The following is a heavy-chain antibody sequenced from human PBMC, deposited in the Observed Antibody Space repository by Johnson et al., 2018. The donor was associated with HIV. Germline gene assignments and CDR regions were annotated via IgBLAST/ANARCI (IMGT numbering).Heavy chain of an antibody. CDR3: ARDQWIELWRDAFDI. J-gene: IGHJ3*02. CDR2: ISSIGTTM. CDR1: GFTFSDYY. V-gene: IGHV3-11*04. D-gene: IGHD5-18*01. Sequence: QVQLVESGGGLVKPGGSLRLSCAASGFTFSDYYMSWIRQAPGKGLEWVSSISSIGTTMYYADSVKGRLTISRNNAKNSLYLQMNSLRAEDTAVYYCARDQWIELWRDAFDIWGQGTMVTVSS.